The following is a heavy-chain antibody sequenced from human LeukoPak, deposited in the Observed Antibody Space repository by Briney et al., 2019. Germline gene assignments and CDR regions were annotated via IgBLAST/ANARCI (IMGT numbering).Heavy chain of an antibody. V-gene: IGHV4-39*07. CDR2: IYYSGST. Sequence: SETLSLTYTVSGGSISSSSYYWGWIRQPPGKGLEWIGSIYYSGSTYYNPSLKSRVTMSVETSKNHFSLKLSSVTAADTAVYYCAREVYDDPNSGNNYFDPWGQGTLVTVSS. J-gene: IGHJ5*02. CDR1: GGSISSSSYY. CDR3: AREVYDDPNSGNNYFDP. D-gene: IGHD5/OR15-5a*01.